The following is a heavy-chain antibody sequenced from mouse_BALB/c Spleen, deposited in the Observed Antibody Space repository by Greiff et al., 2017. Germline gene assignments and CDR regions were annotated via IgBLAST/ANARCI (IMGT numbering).Heavy chain of an antibody. CDR2: ISSGGGST. CDR3: ASRSTMSSFAY. D-gene: IGHD2-4*01. J-gene: IGHJ3*01. CDR1: GFAFSSYD. Sequence: EVKLVESGGGLVKPGGSLKLSCAASGFAFSSYDMSWVRQTPEKRLEWVAYISSGGGSTYYPDTVKGRFTISRDNAKNTLYLQMSSLKSEDTAMYYCASRSTMSSFAYWGQGTLVTVSA. V-gene: IGHV5-12-1*01.